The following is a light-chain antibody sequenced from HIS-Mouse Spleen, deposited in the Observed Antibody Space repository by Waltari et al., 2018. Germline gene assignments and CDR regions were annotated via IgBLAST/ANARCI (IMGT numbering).Light chain of an antibody. CDR1: ALPKQY. CDR2: KDS. V-gene: IGLV3-25*03. CDR3: QSADSSGTGWV. Sequence: SYELTQPPSVSVSPGQTARITCSGDALPKQYAYWYQQKPGQAPGLVIYKDSERPSGFPERFSGSSSGTTVTLTISGVQAEDEADYYCQSADSSGTGWVFGGGTKLTVL. J-gene: IGLJ3*02.